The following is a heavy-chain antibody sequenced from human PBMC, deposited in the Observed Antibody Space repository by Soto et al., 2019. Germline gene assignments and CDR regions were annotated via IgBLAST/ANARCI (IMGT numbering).Heavy chain of an antibody. CDR2: ISSSSYI. J-gene: IGHJ6*03. V-gene: IGHV3-21*01. D-gene: IGHD6-13*01. CDR1: GFTFSSYS. Sequence: GGSLRLSCAASGFTFSSYSMNWVRQAPGKGLEWVSSISSSSYIYYADSVKGRFTISRDNAKNSLYLQMNSLRAEDTAVYYCARSGGGIAAAGPSPDYYYMDVWGKGTTVTVSS. CDR3: ARSGGGIAAAGPSPDYYYMDV.